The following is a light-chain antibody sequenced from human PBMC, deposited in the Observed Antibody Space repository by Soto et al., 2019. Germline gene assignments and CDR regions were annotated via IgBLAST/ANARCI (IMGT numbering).Light chain of an antibody. CDR3: QQRMIWPPIT. CDR1: QSVNTY. J-gene: IGKJ5*01. V-gene: IGKV3-11*01. CDR2: DAS. Sequence: EVVLTQSPATLSLSPGERATLSCRASQSVNTYLAWYQQKPGQPPRLLIHDASNRATGIPARFSGSGSGTRFILMICSLEPEDFAIYYCQQRMIWPPITFGQGTRLEIK.